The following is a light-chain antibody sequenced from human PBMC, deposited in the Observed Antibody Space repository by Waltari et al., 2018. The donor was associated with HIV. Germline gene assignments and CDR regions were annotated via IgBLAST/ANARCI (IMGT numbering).Light chain of an antibody. V-gene: IGLV2-14*03. J-gene: IGLJ2*01. Sequence: QSALTQPASVSGSPGQSITISCTGTSRDVGGYNYVSWYQHHPGKAPKLMIYDVSNRPSGVSNRFSGSKSGNTASLTISGLQAEDEADYYCNSYTTSSTLHVAFGGGTKLTVL. CDR1: SRDVGGYNY. CDR3: NSYTTSSTLHVA. CDR2: DVS.